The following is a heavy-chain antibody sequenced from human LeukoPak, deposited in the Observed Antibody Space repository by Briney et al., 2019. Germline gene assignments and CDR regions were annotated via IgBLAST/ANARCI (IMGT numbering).Heavy chain of an antibody. CDR2: INHSGST. CDR3: AMKYDYVWGSYRFDY. Sequence: SETLSLTCAVYGGSFSGYYWSWIRQPPGKGLEWIGEINHSGSTNYNPSLKSRVTISVDTSKNQFSLKLSSVTAADTAVYHCAMKYDYVWGSYRFDYWGQGTLVTVSS. CDR1: GGSFSGYY. J-gene: IGHJ4*02. V-gene: IGHV4-34*01. D-gene: IGHD3-16*02.